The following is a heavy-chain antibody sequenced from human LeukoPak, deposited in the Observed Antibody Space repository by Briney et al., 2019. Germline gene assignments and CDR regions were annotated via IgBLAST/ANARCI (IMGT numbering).Heavy chain of an antibody. V-gene: IGHV5-51*01. CDR1: GYIFTNYW. J-gene: IGHJ6*02. CDR2: IYPGDSDT. CDR3: ARSRDHGMDV. D-gene: IGHD2-21*01. Sequence: GESLKNSCKGSGYIFTNYWIGWVRQMPGKGLEWMGIIYPGDSDTRYSPSFQGQVTVSADKSISTAYLQWSSLKASDTAIYYCARSRDHGMDVWGQGTTVTVSS.